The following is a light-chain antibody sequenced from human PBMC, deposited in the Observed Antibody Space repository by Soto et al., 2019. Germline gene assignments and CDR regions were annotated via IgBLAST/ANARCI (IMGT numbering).Light chain of an antibody. Sequence: DIQMTQSPSSVSASVGDRVTITCRASQGINNWLAWYQQKPGKATKLLIYTTSSLQSGVPSRFSGSGSGTDFTLTISSLQPEDFATYYCQKAHSFPLTFGGGTKVEIK. CDR3: QKAHSFPLT. CDR1: QGINNW. J-gene: IGKJ4*01. V-gene: IGKV1D-12*01. CDR2: TTS.